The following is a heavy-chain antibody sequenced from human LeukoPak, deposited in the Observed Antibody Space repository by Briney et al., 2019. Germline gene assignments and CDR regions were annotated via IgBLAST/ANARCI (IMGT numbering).Heavy chain of an antibody. J-gene: IGHJ4*02. V-gene: IGHV1-2*02. CDR2: INPNSGGT. D-gene: IGHD2-2*01. CDR3: ARDPTAAILRWYLDY. CDR1: GYTFTGYY. Sequence: ASVKVSCKASGYTFTGYYMHWVRQAPGQGLEWMGGINPNSGGTNYAQKFQGRVTMTRDTSISTAYMELSRLRSDDTAVCYCARDPTAAILRWYLDYWGQGTLVTVSS.